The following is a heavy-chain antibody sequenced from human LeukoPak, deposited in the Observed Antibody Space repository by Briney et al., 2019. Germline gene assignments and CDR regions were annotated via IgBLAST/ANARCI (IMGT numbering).Heavy chain of an antibody. CDR3: AISGLGFGEFRGLDY. Sequence: GGSLRLSCAASGFNVSNDYMNWVRQAPGKGLEWVSVIFSSGPTYYADSVKGRFTISRDTSKNALYLQMNSLRAEDTAVYYCAISGLGFGEFRGLDYWGQGTLVTVSS. CDR1: GFNVSNDY. CDR2: IFSSGPT. J-gene: IGHJ4*02. V-gene: IGHV3-53*01. D-gene: IGHD3-10*01.